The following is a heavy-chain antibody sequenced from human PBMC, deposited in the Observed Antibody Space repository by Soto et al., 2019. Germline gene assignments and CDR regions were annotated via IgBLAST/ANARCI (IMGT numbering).Heavy chain of an antibody. CDR1: GDSVSSNSAA. V-gene: IGHV6-1*01. D-gene: IGHD6-13*01. CDR3: AREGYSSSWLLGDYYYYGMDV. CDR2: TYYRSKWYN. J-gene: IGHJ6*02. Sequence: PSQTLSLTCAISGDSVSSNSAAWNWIRQSPSRGLEWLGRTYYRSKWYNDYAVSVKSRITINPDTSKNQFSLQLNSVTPEDTAVYYCAREGYSSSWLLGDYYYYGMDVWGQRTTVTVSS.